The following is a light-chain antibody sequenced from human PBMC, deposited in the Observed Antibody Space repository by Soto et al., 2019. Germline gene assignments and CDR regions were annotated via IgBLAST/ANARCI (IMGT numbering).Light chain of an antibody. Sequence: DIQMTQSPSTLSGSVGDGVTITCRASQTISSWLAWYQQKPGKAPKLLTYKASTLKSGVPSRFSGSGSGTEFTLTISSLQPDDFATYYSQHDNSYSEAFGQGTKV. J-gene: IGKJ1*01. CDR2: KAS. CDR1: QTISSW. CDR3: QHDNSYSEA. V-gene: IGKV1-5*03.